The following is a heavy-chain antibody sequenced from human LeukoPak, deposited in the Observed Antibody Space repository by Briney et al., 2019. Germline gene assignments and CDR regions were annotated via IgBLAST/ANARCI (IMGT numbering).Heavy chain of an antibody. CDR3: ATSEWEYYYFDY. D-gene: IGHD1-26*01. J-gene: IGHJ4*02. V-gene: IGHV4-31*03. CDR2: ISHTGGT. CDR1: GGSVISGGHY. Sequence: PSETLSLTCSVSGGSVISGGHYWSWVRQVPGKGLEWIGHISHTGGTFFNPSLMSRVTLSLDTSKNHFSLDVNSVTAADTAVYYCATSEWEYYYFDYWGQGTLVTVSS.